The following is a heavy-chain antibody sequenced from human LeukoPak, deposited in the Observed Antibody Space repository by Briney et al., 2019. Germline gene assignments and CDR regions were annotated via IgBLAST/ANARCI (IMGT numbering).Heavy chain of an antibody. CDR2: ADPADGEA. CDR3: ARVLTYYYDSSGIESPFDI. Sequence: GATVKVSCKASGYTFTDYYMHWVQQAPGRGLEWMGRADPADGEAAYAEKFQGRVTITADPSKDTAYMELTSLRSDDTAVYYCARVLTYYYDSSGIESPFDIWGXGTVVTVSS. V-gene: IGHV1-69-2*01. D-gene: IGHD3-22*01. CDR1: GYTFTDYY. J-gene: IGHJ3*02.